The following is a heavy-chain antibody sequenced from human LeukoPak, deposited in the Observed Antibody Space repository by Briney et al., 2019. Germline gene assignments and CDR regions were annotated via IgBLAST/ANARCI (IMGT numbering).Heavy chain of an antibody. V-gene: IGHV1-46*01. CDR3: ARDQEGFDY. CDR2: IYPRDGST. Sequence: ASVKVSCTASGYTFTSNYIHWVRQAPGQGKEWMGMIYPRDGSTSYAQKFQGRVTVTRDTSTSTVHMELSGLRSEDTAVYYCARDQEGFDYWGQGTLVTVSS. CDR1: GYTFTSNY. J-gene: IGHJ4*02.